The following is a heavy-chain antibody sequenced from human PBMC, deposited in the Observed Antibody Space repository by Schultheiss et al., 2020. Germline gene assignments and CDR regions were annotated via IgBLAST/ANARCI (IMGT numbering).Heavy chain of an antibody. V-gene: IGHV3-30*03. D-gene: IGHD3-22*01. Sequence: GGSLRLSCAASGFTVRKFWMGWVRQAPGKGLEWVAVISYDGSNKYYADSVKGRFTISRDNSKNTLYLQMNSLRAEDTAVYYCAGDSSGYYYFDYWGQGTLVTVSS. CDR3: AGDSSGYYYFDY. CDR1: GFTVRKFW. J-gene: IGHJ4*02. CDR2: ISYDGSNK.